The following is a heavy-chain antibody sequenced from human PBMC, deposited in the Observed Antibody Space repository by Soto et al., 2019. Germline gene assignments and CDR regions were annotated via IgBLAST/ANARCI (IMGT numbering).Heavy chain of an antibody. CDR3: THAPGRRGYYGLDV. CDR1: GFTFSNAW. V-gene: IGHV3-15*07. CDR2: IKSKSDGGTT. Sequence: EVQLVESGGGLVKPGGSLRLSCEASGFTFSNAWMHWVRQAPGKGLEWVGRIKSKSDGGTTDYAAPVKGRFTISRDDSKNPLYLQMNSLQTEDTAVYYCTHAPGRRGYYGLDVWGQGTTVTVSS. D-gene: IGHD3-10*01. J-gene: IGHJ6*02.